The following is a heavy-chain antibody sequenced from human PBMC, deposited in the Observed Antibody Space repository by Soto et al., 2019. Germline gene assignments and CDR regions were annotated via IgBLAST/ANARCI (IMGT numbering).Heavy chain of an antibody. CDR2: ISGSGGST. J-gene: IGHJ6*02. CDR1: GFTFSSYA. CDR3: AKDQGYFGSGALGMDV. Sequence: EVQLLESGGALVQPGGSLRLSCAASGFTFSSYAMSWVRQPPGKGLGWVSTISGSGGSTYYADSVKGRFTISRDNSKTTLYLQMISLRAEDTAVFYCAKDQGYFGSGALGMDVWGQGTTVTVSS. V-gene: IGHV3-23*01. D-gene: IGHD3-10*01.